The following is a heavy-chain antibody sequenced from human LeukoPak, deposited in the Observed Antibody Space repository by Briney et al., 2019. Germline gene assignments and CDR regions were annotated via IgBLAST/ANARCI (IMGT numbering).Heavy chain of an antibody. D-gene: IGHD3-22*01. CDR2: IIPIFGTA. CDR1: GGTFSSYA. V-gene: IGHV1-69*05. Sequence: GSSVKVSCTASGGTFSSYAISWVRQAPGQGLEWMGGIIPIFGTANYAQKFQGRVTITTDESTSTAYMELSSLRSEDTAVYYCASSRTYYYDSSGLDMDVWGKGTTVTVSS. J-gene: IGHJ6*03. CDR3: ASSRTYYYDSSGLDMDV.